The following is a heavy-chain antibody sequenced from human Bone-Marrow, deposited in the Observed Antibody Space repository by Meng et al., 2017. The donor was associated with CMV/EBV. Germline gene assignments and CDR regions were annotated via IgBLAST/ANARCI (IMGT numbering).Heavy chain of an antibody. D-gene: IGHD5-18*01. J-gene: IGHJ5*02. CDR2: ISYDGSNK. CDR3: AKSGSFSLWRTAMFSKGGWFDP. CDR1: GFTFSSYA. Sequence: GESLKISCAASGFTFSSYAMHWVRQAPGKGLEWVAVISYDGSNKYYADSVKGRFTISRDNSKNTLYLQMNSLRAEDTAVYYCAKSGSFSLWRTAMFSKGGWFDPWGQGTLVTVSS. V-gene: IGHV3-30-3*02.